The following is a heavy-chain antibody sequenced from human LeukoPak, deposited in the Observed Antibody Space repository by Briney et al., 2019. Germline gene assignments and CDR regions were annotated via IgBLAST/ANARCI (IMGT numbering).Heavy chain of an antibody. Sequence: PGRSLRLSCAASGFTFSSYGMHWVRQAPGTGLEWVAVISYDGSNKYYADSVKGRFTISRDNSKNTLYLQMNSLRAEDTAVYYCAASAWDYWGQGTLVTVSS. D-gene: IGHD3-10*01. J-gene: IGHJ4*02. V-gene: IGHV3-30*03. CDR3: AASAWDY. CDR2: ISYDGSNK. CDR1: GFTFSSYG.